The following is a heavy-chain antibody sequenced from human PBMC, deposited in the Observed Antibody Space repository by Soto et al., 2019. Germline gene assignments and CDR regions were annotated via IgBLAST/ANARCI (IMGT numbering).Heavy chain of an antibody. CDR3: ARAPSTTYYYYGMDV. J-gene: IGHJ6*02. Sequence: SETLSLTCAVSGYSISSGYYWGWIRQPPGKGLEWIGSIYHSGSTYYNPSLKSRVTISVDTSKNQFSLKLSSVTAADTAVYYCARAPSTTYYYYGMDVWGQGTTVTVSS. V-gene: IGHV4-38-2*01. CDR2: IYHSGST. D-gene: IGHD1-26*01. CDR1: GYSISSGYY.